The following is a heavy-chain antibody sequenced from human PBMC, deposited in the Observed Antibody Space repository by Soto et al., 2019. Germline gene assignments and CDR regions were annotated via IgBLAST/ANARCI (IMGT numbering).Heavy chain of an antibody. Sequence: PGGSLRLSCAASGFTFSSYAMSWVRQAPGKGLEWVSAISDSGGSTYYADSVKGRFTISRDNSKNTLYLQMNSLRAEDTAVYYCAKDQTGYCSGGSCYVGAFDIWGQGTMVTVSS. J-gene: IGHJ3*02. CDR3: AKDQTGYCSGGSCYVGAFDI. CDR1: GFTFSSYA. V-gene: IGHV3-23*01. CDR2: ISDSGGST. D-gene: IGHD2-15*01.